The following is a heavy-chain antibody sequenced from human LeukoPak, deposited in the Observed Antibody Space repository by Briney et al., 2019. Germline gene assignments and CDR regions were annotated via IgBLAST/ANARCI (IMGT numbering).Heavy chain of an antibody. V-gene: IGHV5-51*01. CDR1: GYGFTSYG. J-gene: IGHJ4*02. CDR2: IYPGDSDT. Sequence: GGSLKISGRGSGYGFTSYGIGGWGQSPGKALEWMGIIYPGDSDTRYSPSFQGQVTISADKSISTAYLQWSSLKASDTAMYYCARPDSSGRNYWGQGTLVTVSS. D-gene: IGHD6-19*01. CDR3: ARPDSSGRNY.